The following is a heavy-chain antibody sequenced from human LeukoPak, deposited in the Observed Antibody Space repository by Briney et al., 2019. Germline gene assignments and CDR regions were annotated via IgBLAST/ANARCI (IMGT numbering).Heavy chain of an antibody. CDR2: ISWNSGSI. V-gene: IGHV3-9*01. CDR3: AKGGEVVITTGFDY. CDR1: GFTFDDYA. D-gene: IGHD3-22*01. Sequence: GGSLRLSCAASGFTFDDYAMHWVRQAPGKGLEWVSGISWNSGSIGYADSVKGRFTISRDNAKNSLYLQMNSLRAEDTALYYCAKGGEVVITTGFDYWGQGTLVTVSS. J-gene: IGHJ4*02.